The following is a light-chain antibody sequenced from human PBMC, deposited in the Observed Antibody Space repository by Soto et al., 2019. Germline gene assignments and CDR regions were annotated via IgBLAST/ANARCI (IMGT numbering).Light chain of an antibody. CDR3: QQYGTSPLT. V-gene: IGKV3-20*01. CDR1: QSVNYSS. J-gene: IGKJ1*01. Sequence: MVVTQSPGTLYLSPGERATLSCRAIQSVNYSSLAWYQQTPVQAPRLLIYDSSKRDTGIPDRFTGIGSGTAFTLNVSRLELGDFVVYVCQQYGTSPLTFGQGTMVAIK. CDR2: DSS.